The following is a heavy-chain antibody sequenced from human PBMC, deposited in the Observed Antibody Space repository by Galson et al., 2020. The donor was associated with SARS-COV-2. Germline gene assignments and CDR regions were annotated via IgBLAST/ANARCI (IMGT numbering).Heavy chain of an antibody. CDR3: ASHSGPSY. V-gene: IGHV3-7*01. J-gene: IGHJ4*02. CDR1: GFTFSGYW. D-gene: IGHD1-1*01. CDR2: IKEDGSVK. Sequence: GESLKISCAASGFTFSGYWMSWVRQAPGKGLEWVANIKEDGSVKYYVDSVKGRFTISRDNAKNSLYLQMNSLRAEDTAVYYCASHSGPSYWGQGTLVTVSS.